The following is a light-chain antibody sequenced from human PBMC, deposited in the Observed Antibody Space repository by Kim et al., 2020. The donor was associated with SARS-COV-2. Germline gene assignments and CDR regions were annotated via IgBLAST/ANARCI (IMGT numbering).Light chain of an antibody. CDR2: DVT. J-gene: IGLJ2*01. Sequence: GHAITLPCTGTRSDIGGYNSVSGYQQYPGKAPKLMIYDVTDRPSGVSTRFSGSKSANTASLTISGLRADDEATYYCSSYTDDNTVIFGGGTQLTVL. CDR1: RSDIGGYNS. CDR3: SSYTDDNTVI. V-gene: IGLV2-14*03.